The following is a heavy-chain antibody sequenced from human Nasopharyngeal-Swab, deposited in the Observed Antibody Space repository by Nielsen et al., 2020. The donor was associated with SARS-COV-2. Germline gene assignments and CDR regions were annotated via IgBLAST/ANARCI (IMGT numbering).Heavy chain of an antibody. J-gene: IGHJ6*02. D-gene: IGHD2-15*01. V-gene: IGHV1-8*01. Sequence: ASVKVSCKASGYTFTSYDINWVRQATGQGLEWMGWMNPNSGNTGYAQKFQGRVTMTRNTSISTAYMELSSLRSEDTAVYYCARTSWGYCSGGSCYSLYYYYGMDVWGQGTTVTVSS. CDR1: GYTFTSYD. CDR3: ARTSWGYCSGGSCYSLYYYYGMDV. CDR2: MNPNSGNT.